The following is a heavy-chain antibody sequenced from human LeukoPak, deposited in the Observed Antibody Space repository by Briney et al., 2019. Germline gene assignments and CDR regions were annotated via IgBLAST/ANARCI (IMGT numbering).Heavy chain of an antibody. CDR3: AKDSHRIVVVVIDDAFDI. D-gene: IGHD2-21*01. Sequence: GGSLRLSCAASGFTFSSYGMHWVRQAPGKGLEWVAFIRYDGSNKYYADSVKGRFTISRDNSKNTLYLQMNSLRAEDTAVYYCAKDSHRIVVVVIDDAFDIWGQGTMVTVSS. V-gene: IGHV3-30*02. CDR1: GFTFSSYG. CDR2: IRYDGSNK. J-gene: IGHJ3*02.